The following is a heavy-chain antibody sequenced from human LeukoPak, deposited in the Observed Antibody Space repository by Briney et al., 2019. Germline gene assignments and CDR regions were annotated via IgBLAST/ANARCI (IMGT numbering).Heavy chain of an antibody. CDR2: IYYSGST. D-gene: IGHD3-22*01. V-gene: IGHV4-31*03. CDR3: ARSTAVYYDSSGPPDQDY. CDR1: GYSISSGYY. Sequence: SETLSLTCTVSGYSISSGYYWSWIRQHPGKGLEWIGYIYYSGSTYYNPSLKSRVTISVDTSKNQFSLKLSSVTAADTAVYYCARSTAVYYDSSGPPDQDYWGQGTLVTVSS. J-gene: IGHJ4*02.